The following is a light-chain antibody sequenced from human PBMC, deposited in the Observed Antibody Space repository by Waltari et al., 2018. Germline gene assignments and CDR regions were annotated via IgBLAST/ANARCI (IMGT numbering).Light chain of an antibody. CDR1: SSNLGRRY. CDR2: TDD. CDR3: ASWDDSPSGHVV. J-gene: IGLJ2*01. V-gene: IGLV1-47*02. Sequence: SVLTQPPSASGAPGQSVTIPFSGRSSNLGRRYVYWYQQVPGKAPKLLIYTDDQRAAGVPDRVSASKSGTSASLAISGLRSEDEADYYCASWDDSPSGHVVFGGGTKLTVL.